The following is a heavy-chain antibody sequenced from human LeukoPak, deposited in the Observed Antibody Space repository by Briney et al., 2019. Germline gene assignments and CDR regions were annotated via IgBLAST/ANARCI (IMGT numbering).Heavy chain of an antibody. J-gene: IGHJ4*02. V-gene: IGHV4-59*01. D-gene: IGHD5-24*01. CDR3: ARGDGYNYVRAFDY. Sequence: SETLSLTCTVSGGSISSYYWSWIRQPPGKGLEWIGYFYYSGSTNYNPSLKSRVTISVDTSKNQFPLNLSSVTAADTAVYYCARGDGYNYVRAFDYWGQGTLVTVSS. CDR1: GGSISSYY. CDR2: FYYSGST.